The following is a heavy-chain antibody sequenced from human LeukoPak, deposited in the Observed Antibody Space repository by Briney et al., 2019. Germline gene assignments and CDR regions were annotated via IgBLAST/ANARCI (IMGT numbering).Heavy chain of an antibody. CDR3: AKLRVPAAMVWDSLVY. CDR2: ISGSGGST. V-gene: IGHV3-23*01. Sequence: GGSLRLSCAVSGFTFSSYAMSWVRQAPGKGLEWVSAISGSGGSTYYADSVKGRFTISRDNSKNTLYLQMNSLRAEDTAVYYCAKLRVPAAMVWDSLVYWGQGTLVTVSS. J-gene: IGHJ4*02. D-gene: IGHD2-2*01. CDR1: GFTFSSYA.